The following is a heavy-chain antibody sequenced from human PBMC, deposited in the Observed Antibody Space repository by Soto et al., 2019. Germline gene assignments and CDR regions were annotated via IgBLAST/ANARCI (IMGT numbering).Heavy chain of an antibody. CDR3: ARSSSSWYYYYGMDV. J-gene: IGHJ6*02. Sequence: SVKVSCKASGYTFASYAISLMRQAPGQGLEWMGRIIPILGIANYAQKFQGRVTITADKSTSTAYMELSSLRSEDTAVYYCARSSSSWYYYYGMDVWGQGTTVTVSS. CDR1: GYTFASYA. V-gene: IGHV1-69*04. D-gene: IGHD6-13*01. CDR2: IIPILGIA.